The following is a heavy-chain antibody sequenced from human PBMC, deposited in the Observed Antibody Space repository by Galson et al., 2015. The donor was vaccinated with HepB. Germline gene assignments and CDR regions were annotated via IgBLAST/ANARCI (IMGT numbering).Heavy chain of an antibody. D-gene: IGHD2-2*01. V-gene: IGHV3-21*01. CDR3: ASRYCSSTSCLSGGGY. J-gene: IGHJ4*02. CDR2: ISRTSSYI. Sequence: SLRLSCAASGFTFSSYSMNWVRQAPGKGLEWVASISRTSSYIYYADAVKGRFTISRDKAKNSLYLQMNSLRAEDTAVYYCASRYCSSTSCLSGGGYWGQGTLVTVSS. CDR1: GFTFSSYS.